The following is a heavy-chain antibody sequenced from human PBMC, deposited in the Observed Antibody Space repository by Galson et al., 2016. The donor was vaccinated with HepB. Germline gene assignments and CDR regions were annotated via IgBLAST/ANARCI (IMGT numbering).Heavy chain of an antibody. V-gene: IGHV3-30*04. D-gene: IGHD4-17*01. CDR1: GFTFSTYA. J-gene: IGHJ4*02. CDR2: ISSDGTYT. Sequence: SLRLSCAASGFTFSTYAIHWVRQAPGKGLEWVAVISSDGTYTYYADSVKGRFTVSRGNSENTLYLQMYSLRPEDTAVYYCARDESYGDYTPLFDYWGQGTLVTVSS. CDR3: ARDESYGDYTPLFDY.